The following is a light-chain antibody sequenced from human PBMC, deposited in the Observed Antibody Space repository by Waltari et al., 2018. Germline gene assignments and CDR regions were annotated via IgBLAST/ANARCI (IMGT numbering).Light chain of an antibody. V-gene: IGLV1-44*01. Sequence: QSVLTQPPSASGTPGQRVAISCSGSISNIGTNTVRWYQQLPGTAPKLLIYYNHQRPSGVPDRSSGSKSGTSASLAISGLQSEDEADYYCAAWDDSLNGHVFGSGTKVTVL. CDR2: YNH. J-gene: IGLJ6*01. CDR3: AAWDDSLNGHV. CDR1: ISNIGTNT.